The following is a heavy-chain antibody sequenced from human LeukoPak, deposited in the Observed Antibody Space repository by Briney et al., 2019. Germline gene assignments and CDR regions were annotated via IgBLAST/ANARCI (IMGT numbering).Heavy chain of an antibody. D-gene: IGHD5-18*01. V-gene: IGHV5-10-1*01. Sequence: GESLKISCKGSGYSSTSYWISWVRQMPGKGLEWMGRIDPSDSYTNYSPSFQGHVTISADKSISTAYLQWSSLKASDTAMYYCASRGYSYGRDFDYWGQGTLVTVSS. J-gene: IGHJ4*02. CDR3: ASRGYSYGRDFDY. CDR2: IDPSDSYT. CDR1: GYSSTSYW.